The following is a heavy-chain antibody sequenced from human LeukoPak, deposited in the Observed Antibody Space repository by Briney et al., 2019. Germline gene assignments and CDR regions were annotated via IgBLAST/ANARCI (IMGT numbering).Heavy chain of an antibody. CDR3: AGADYCSGGSCYSGNFDY. CDR1: GYTFTSYG. CDR2: ISAYNGNT. Sequence: ASVTVSCKASGYTFTSYGISWVRQAPGQGLEWMGWISAYNGNTNYAQTLQGRVTMTTDTSTSTAYMELRSLRSDDAAVYYCAGADYCSGGSCYSGNFDYWGQGTLVTVSS. J-gene: IGHJ4*02. V-gene: IGHV1-18*01. D-gene: IGHD2-15*01.